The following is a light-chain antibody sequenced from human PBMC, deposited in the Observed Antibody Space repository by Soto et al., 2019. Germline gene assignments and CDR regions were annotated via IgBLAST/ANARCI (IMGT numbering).Light chain of an antibody. CDR1: QSISSW. V-gene: IGKV1-5*03. J-gene: IGKJ1*01. CDR2: KAS. CDR3: QHCCSIPPT. Sequence: DIKSTQCPSTLSAPVGERVTITCRASQSISSWLAWYQHKPGKAPKLLIYKASTLESGVPSNFSGSGSGTEFPLTISSLQPEDFATYYCQHCCSIPPTFGQGAKVDI.